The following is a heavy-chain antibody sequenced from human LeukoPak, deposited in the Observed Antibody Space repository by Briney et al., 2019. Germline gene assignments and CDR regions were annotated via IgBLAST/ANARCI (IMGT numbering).Heavy chain of an antibody. V-gene: IGHV4-4*07. Sequence: PSETMSLTCTVSGGSISSYYWSWIRQPAGKGLEWIGRIYTSGSTNYNPSLKSRVTMSVDTSKNQFSLKLSSVTAADTAVYYCARDGVRGLTFNWFDPWGQGTLSPSRQ. CDR1: GGSISSYY. D-gene: IGHD3-10*01. CDR2: IYTSGST. CDR3: ARDGVRGLTFNWFDP. J-gene: IGHJ5*02.